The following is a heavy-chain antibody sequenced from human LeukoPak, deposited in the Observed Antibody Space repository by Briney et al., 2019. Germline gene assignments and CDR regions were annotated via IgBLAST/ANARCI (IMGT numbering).Heavy chain of an antibody. CDR3: ARDLGITYSSSWYCFDY. V-gene: IGHV1-2*02. D-gene: IGHD6-13*01. CDR2: INPNSGGT. Sequence: VASVKVSFKASGYTFTGYYMHWVRQAPGQGLEWMGWINPNSGGTNYAQKFQGRVTMTRDTSISTAYMELSRLRSDDTAVYYCARDLGITYSSSWYCFDYWGQGTLVTVSS. CDR1: GYTFTGYY. J-gene: IGHJ4*02.